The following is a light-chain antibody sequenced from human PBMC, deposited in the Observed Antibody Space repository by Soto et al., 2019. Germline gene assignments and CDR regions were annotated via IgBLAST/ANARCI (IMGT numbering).Light chain of an antibody. V-gene: IGKV3-20*01. CDR2: GAS. Sequence: DIQLTQSPGTLSLSLGDRATLSCRASQSVSSSYLAWYQQKPGQAPTLLIYGASTRATGIPDRFSGSGSGTDFTLAISRLEAEDFAVYYCQQYGSSPSTFGQGTKVDIK. CDR3: QQYGSSPST. CDR1: QSVSSSY. J-gene: IGKJ1*01.